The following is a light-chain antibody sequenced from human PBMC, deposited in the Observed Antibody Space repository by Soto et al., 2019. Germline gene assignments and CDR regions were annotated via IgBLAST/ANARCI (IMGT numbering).Light chain of an antibody. V-gene: IGKV3-15*01. CDR1: QSVSSN. CDR2: GAS. J-gene: IGKJ1*01. CDR3: QQYNNWPRT. Sequence: ERVMTHSPATLSVSPGERATLSCRASQSVSSNLAWYQQKPGQAPRLLIYGASTRATGIPARFSGSGSGTEFTLTISSLQSEDFAVYYCQQYNNWPRTFGQGTK.